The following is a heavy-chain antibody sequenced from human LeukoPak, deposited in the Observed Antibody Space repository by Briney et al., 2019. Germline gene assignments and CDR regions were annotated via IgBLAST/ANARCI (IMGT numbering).Heavy chain of an antibody. CDR2: IIPIFGIA. CDR3: ARIAVAGTGYFDY. J-gene: IGHJ4*02. V-gene: IGHV1-69*04. CDR1: GGTFSSYA. Sequence: ASVKDSCKASGGTFSSYAISWVRQAPGQGLEWMGRIIPIFGIANYAQKFQGRVTITADKSTSTAYMELSSLRSEDTAVYYCARIAVAGTGYFDYWGQGTLVTVSS. D-gene: IGHD6-19*01.